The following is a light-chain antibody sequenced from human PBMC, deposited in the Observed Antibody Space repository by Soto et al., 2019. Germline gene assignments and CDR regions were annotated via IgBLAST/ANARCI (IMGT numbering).Light chain of an antibody. V-gene: IGKV1-5*03. Sequence: DIQMTQSPSTLSGSVGDRVTITCRASQTISSWLAWYQQKPGKAPKRLIYKASTLKSGVPSRFSGSGSGTEFTLPISSLQPDDFATYYCQHYNSYSEEFGQGTKV. CDR3: QHYNSYSEE. CDR2: KAS. J-gene: IGKJ1*01. CDR1: QTISSW.